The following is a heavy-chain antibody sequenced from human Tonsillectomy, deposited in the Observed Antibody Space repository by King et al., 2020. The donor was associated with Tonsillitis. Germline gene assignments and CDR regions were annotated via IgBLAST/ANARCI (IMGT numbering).Heavy chain of an antibody. CDR3: ARGQDSDY. CDR1: GFPFTSFV. V-gene: IGHV3-23*04. CDR2: IGGSCNNT. Sequence: VQLVESGGGLVRPGGSLRLSCTASGFPFTSFVMHGVRHAPGKGLEWVSAIGGSCNNTYYADFVKGRFTISRDSSKKTLFRQMNSLRAEDTAVYYCARGQDSDYWGQGTLVTVSS. D-gene: IGHD3-10*01. J-gene: IGHJ4*02.